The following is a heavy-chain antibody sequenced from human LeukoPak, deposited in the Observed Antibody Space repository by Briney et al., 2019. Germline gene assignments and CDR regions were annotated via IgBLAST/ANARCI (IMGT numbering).Heavy chain of an antibody. J-gene: IGHJ4*02. D-gene: IGHD3-10*01. CDR3: AKMPRITMVRGVTFDY. Sequence: GGSLRLSCTVSGFTLSSYEMSWIRQAPGKGLEWVSAISGRGAYTSYASSVKGRFTISRDNSKNTLYLQMNSLRVEDTAVYYCAKMPRITMVRGVTFDYWGQGTLVTVSS. CDR1: GFTLSSYE. V-gene: IGHV3-23*01. CDR2: ISGRGAYT.